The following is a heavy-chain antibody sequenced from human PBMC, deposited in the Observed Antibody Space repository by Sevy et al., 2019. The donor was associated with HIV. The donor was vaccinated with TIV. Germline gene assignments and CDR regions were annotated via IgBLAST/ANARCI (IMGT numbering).Heavy chain of an antibody. CDR3: ARDWCSSTSCYRSWFDP. V-gene: IGHV1-18*04. D-gene: IGHD2-2*01. Sequence: ASVKVSCKASGYTFTSYGISWVRQAPGQGLEWMGWISAYNGNTNYAQKLQGRVTMTTDTSTSTAYMELRSLRFDDTAVYYCARDWCSSTSCYRSWFDPWGQGTLVTVSS. CDR2: ISAYNGNT. CDR1: GYTFTSYG. J-gene: IGHJ5*02.